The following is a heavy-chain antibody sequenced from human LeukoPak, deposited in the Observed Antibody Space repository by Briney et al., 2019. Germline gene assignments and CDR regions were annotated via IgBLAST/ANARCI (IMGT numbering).Heavy chain of an antibody. V-gene: IGHV3-21*01. Sequence: GGSLRLSCAASGFTFSSYSMNWVRQAPGKGLEWVSSISSSSSYIYYADSVKGRFTISRGNAKNSLYLQMNSLRAEDTAVYYCARAEGYYDSSGYYYSFDYRGQGTLVTVSS. CDR3: ARAEGYYDSSGYYYSFDY. J-gene: IGHJ4*02. CDR2: ISSSSSYI. D-gene: IGHD3-22*01. CDR1: GFTFSSYS.